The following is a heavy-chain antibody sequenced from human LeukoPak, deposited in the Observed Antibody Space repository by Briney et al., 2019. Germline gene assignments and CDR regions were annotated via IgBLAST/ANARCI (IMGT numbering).Heavy chain of an antibody. CDR2: INPSGGST. D-gene: IGHD3-22*01. CDR1: GYTFTSYY. J-gene: IGHJ5*02. CDR3: ARAFTTPYNWFDP. Sequence: SVKVSCKASGYTFTSYYMHWVRQAPGQGLEWMGIINPSGGSTSYAQKFQGRVTMTRDMSTSTVYMELSSLRSEDTAVYYCARAFTTPYNWFDPWGQGTLVTVSS. V-gene: IGHV1-46*03.